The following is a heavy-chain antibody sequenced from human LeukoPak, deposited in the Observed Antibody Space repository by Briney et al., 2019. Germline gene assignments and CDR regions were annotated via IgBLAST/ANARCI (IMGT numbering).Heavy chain of an antibody. D-gene: IGHD6-25*01. CDR3: ARGFSGIAFDF. J-gene: IGHJ3*01. Sequence: GGSLRLSCAASGFTLSNHWVHWVRQAPGKGLVWVSRINSDGSNTNYADSVKGRFTISRDNAKNTLSLQMNSLRAEDTAIYYCARGFSGIAFDFWGQGTMVTVSS. CDR2: INSDGSNT. CDR1: GFTLSNHW. V-gene: IGHV3-74*01.